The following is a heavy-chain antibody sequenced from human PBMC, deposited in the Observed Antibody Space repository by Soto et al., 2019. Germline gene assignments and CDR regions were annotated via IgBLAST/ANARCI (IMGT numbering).Heavy chain of an antibody. J-gene: IGHJ6*03. CDR1: GGSISSGGYY. V-gene: IGHV4-31*03. D-gene: IGHD4-17*01. Sequence: SETLSLTCTVSGGSISSGGYYWSWIRQHPGKGLEWIGYIYYSGSTYYNPSLKSRVTISVDTSKNQFSLKLSSVTAADTAVYYCARDRDDYGDLSPYYYMDVWGKGTTVTVSS. CDR2: IYYSGST. CDR3: ARDRDDYGDLSPYYYMDV.